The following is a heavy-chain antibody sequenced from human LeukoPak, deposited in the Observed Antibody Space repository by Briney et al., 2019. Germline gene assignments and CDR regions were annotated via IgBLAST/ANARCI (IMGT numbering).Heavy chain of an antibody. D-gene: IGHD6-19*01. CDR1: GGSFSGYY. V-gene: IGHV4-34*01. Sequence: SETLSLTCAVYGGSFSGYYWSWIRQPPGKGLEWIGEINHSGSTNYNPSLKSRVTISVDTSKNQFSLKLSSVTAADTAVYYCARDKAGTYFDYWGQGTLVTVSS. CDR3: ARDKAGTYFDY. J-gene: IGHJ4*02. CDR2: INHSGST.